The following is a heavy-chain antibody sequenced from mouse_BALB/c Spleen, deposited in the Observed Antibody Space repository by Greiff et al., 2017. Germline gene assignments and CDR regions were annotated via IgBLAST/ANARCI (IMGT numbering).Heavy chain of an antibody. CDR3: AREGRQTPFAY. Sequence: EVQLVESGPGLVKPSQSLSLTCSVTGYSITSGYYWNWIRQFPGNQLEWMGYISYDGSNNYNPSLKNRISITRDTSKNQFFLKLNSVTTEDTATYYCAREGRQTPFAYWGQGTLVTVSA. CDR1: GYSITSGYY. CDR2: ISYDGSN. D-gene: IGHD6-1*01. V-gene: IGHV3-6*02. J-gene: IGHJ3*01.